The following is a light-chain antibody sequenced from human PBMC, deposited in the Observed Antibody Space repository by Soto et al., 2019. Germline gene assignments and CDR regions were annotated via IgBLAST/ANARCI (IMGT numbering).Light chain of an antibody. CDR2: AAS. Sequence: DIQMTQSPSSLSASVGDRVTITCRASQGISNYLAWYQQKPGKVPKLLIYAASTLQSGVPSRFSGSGSGTDFTLTISSLQPEDVATYYCQKYNSAPNVEFGQGTKVEIK. CDR1: QGISNY. V-gene: IGKV1-27*01. J-gene: IGKJ1*01. CDR3: QKYNSAPNVE.